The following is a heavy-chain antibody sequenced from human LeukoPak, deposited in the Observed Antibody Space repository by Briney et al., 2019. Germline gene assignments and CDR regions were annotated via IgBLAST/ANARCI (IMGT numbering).Heavy chain of an antibody. Sequence: GGSLRLSCAASGFTFSSYSMNWVRQAPGKGLEWVSSISSSSSYIYYADSVKGRFTISRDNAKNSLYLQVNSLRAEDTAVYYCARTVELLWFGELSQADFDYWGQGILVTVSS. CDR3: ARTVELLWFGELSQADFDY. V-gene: IGHV3-21*01. CDR1: GFTFSSYS. J-gene: IGHJ4*02. CDR2: ISSSSSYI. D-gene: IGHD3-10*01.